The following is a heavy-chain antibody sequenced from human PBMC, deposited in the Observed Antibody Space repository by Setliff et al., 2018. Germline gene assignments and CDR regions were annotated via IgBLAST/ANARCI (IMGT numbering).Heavy chain of an antibody. CDR1: GGSISSSSYY. D-gene: IGHD5-18*01. CDR2: IYYSGST. J-gene: IGHJ4*02. Sequence: SETLSLTCTVSGGSISSSSYYWGWIRQPPGKGLEWIGSIYYSGSTSYNPSLKSRVTISVDTSKNQFSLKLSSVTAADTAVYYCARVMGGYSYGYGNDYFDYWGQGTLVTVSS. CDR3: ARVMGGYSYGYGNDYFDY. V-gene: IGHV4-39*07.